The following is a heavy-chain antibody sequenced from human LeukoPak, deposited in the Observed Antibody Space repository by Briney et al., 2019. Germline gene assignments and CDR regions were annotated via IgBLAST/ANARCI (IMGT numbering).Heavy chain of an antibody. D-gene: IGHD6-19*01. CDR1: GFTISSNY. CDR3: AGNGGWNYFDY. Sequence: GGSLRLSCAASGFTISSNYMSWVRQAPGKGLEWVSVIYIGGSTYYADSVKGRFTISRDNSKNTLYLQMNSLRAEDTAVYYCAGNGGWNYFDYWGQGNLVTVSS. V-gene: IGHV3-66*01. CDR2: IYIGGST. J-gene: IGHJ4*02.